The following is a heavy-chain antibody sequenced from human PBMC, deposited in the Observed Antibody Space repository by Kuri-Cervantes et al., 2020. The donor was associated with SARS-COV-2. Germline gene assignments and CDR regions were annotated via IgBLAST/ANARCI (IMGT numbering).Heavy chain of an antibody. CDR2: IYSGGST. D-gene: IGHD1-1*01. CDR3: ARDLGTIQGRDC. Sequence: GSSLKIFCAASGITFSSYAMSWVRQAPGKGLEWVSVIYSGGSTYYADSVKGRFTISRDNSKNTLYLQMNSLRAEDTAVYYCARDLGTIQGRDCWGQGTLVTVSS. V-gene: IGHV3-66*02. J-gene: IGHJ4*02. CDR1: GITFSSYA.